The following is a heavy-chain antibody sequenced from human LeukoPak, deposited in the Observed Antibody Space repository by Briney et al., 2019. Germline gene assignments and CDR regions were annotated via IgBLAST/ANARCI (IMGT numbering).Heavy chain of an antibody. V-gene: IGHV1-18*01. CDR1: GYTFTSYG. J-gene: IGHJ4*02. Sequence: GASVKVSCKASGYTFTSYGISWVRQAPGQGLEWMGWISAYNGNTNYAQKLQGRVTMTTDTSTSTAYMELRSLRSDDTAVYYCARDRPFYDYVWGPTEDDAYWGQGTLVTVSS. CDR3: ARDRPFYDYVWGPTEDDAY. D-gene: IGHD3-16*01. CDR2: ISAYNGNT.